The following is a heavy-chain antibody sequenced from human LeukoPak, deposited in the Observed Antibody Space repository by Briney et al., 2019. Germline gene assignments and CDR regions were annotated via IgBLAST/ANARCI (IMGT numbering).Heavy chain of an antibody. D-gene: IGHD1-14*01. V-gene: IGHV4-59*01. CDR1: GGSISSYY. Sequence: SETLSLTCTVSGGSISSYYWSWIRQPPGKGLEWIGYIYYSGSTNYNPSLKSRVTISVDTSKNQFSLKLSSVTAADTAVYYCARGNRWLMNNWFDPWGQGTLVTVSS. CDR2: IYYSGST. CDR3: ARGNRWLMNNWFDP. J-gene: IGHJ5*02.